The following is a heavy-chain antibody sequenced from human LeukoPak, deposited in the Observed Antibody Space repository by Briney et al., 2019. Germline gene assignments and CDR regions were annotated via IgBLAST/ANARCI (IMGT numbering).Heavy chain of an antibody. CDR2: LSPDGSSS. Sequence: QPGRSLRLSCAASGFTFSTYWMHWVRQAPGKGLVSVSRLSPDGSSSIYADSVKGRFTVSRDNAKNTLYLQMNSLRADDTAVYYCTRSPSLGGSYWGFDYWGQGTLVTVSS. J-gene: IGHJ4*02. CDR3: TRSPSLGGSYWGFDY. D-gene: IGHD1-26*01. CDR1: GFTFSTYW. V-gene: IGHV3-74*01.